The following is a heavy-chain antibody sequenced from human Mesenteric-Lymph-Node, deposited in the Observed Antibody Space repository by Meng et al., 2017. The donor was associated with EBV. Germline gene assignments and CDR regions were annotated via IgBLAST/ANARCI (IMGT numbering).Heavy chain of an antibody. D-gene: IGHD2-21*01. V-gene: IGHV3-74*01. CDR1: GLTFNTYW. CDR3: RTCGSDCYIDY. J-gene: IGHJ4*02. Sequence: EVRVVESGEGVCRPGGSLSIACAASGLTFNTYWMHWVRQAPGKGLVWVSRINSDGSSTFYADSVKGRFTISRDNAKNTLYLQMNSLRADDTAVYFCRTCGSDCYIDYWGQGTLVTVSS. CDR2: INSDGSST.